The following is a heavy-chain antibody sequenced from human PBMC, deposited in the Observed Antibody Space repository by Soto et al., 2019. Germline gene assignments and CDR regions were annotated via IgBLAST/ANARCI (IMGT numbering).Heavy chain of an antibody. V-gene: IGHV2-5*02. J-gene: IGHJ1*01. CDR1: GFSLSTSGVG. D-gene: IGHD3-22*01. CDR3: AHIAYSYDSSGYYSNAEYFQH. CDR2: IYWDDDK. Sequence: QITLKESGPTLVKPTQTLTLTCTFSGFSLSTSGVGVGWIRQPPGKALEWLALIYWDDDKRYSPSLKSRLTTTXXXSXXQVVLTMTHMDPVDTATYYCAHIAYSYDSSGYYSNAEYFQHWGQGTLVTVSS.